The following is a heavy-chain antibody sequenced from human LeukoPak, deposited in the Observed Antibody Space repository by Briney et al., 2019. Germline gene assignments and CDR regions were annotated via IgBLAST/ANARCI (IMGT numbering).Heavy chain of an antibody. CDR2: IHYSGST. CDR1: GGSISSSSYY. CDR3: GGRSDRSGLY. V-gene: IGHV4-39*01. J-gene: IGHJ4*02. Sequence: PSETLSLTCTVSGGSISSSSYYWGWIRQPPGKGLEWIGSIHYSGSTYYNPSLKSRVTISVDTSKDQFSLKLSSVTAADTAVYYCGGRSDRSGLYGGQGTLVTVSS. D-gene: IGHD3-22*01.